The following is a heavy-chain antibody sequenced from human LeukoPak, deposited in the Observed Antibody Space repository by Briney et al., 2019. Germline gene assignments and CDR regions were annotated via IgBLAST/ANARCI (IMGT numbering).Heavy chain of an antibody. D-gene: IGHD4-17*01. Sequence: GGSLRLSCAASGFTFTSYAMSWVRQAPGKGLEWVSAISGSGGSTYYADSVKGRFTISRDNSKNTLYLQMNSLRAEDTAVYYCARGLFYGDYVLDYWGHGTLVTVSS. CDR2: ISGSGGST. V-gene: IGHV3-23*01. CDR3: ARGLFYGDYVLDY. J-gene: IGHJ4*01. CDR1: GFTFTSYA.